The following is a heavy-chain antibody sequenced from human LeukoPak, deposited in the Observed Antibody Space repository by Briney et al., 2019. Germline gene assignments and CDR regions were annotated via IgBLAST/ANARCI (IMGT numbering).Heavy chain of an antibody. Sequence: SETLSLTCTVSGGSISSSSYYWGWIRQPPGKGLEWIGSIYYSGSTYYNPSLKSRVTISVDTSKIQFSLKLSSVTATDTAVYYCARTALGSNYFDYWGQGTLVTASS. J-gene: IGHJ4*02. CDR1: GGSISSSSYY. CDR2: IYYSGST. V-gene: IGHV4-39*01. D-gene: IGHD7-27*01. CDR3: ARTALGSNYFDY.